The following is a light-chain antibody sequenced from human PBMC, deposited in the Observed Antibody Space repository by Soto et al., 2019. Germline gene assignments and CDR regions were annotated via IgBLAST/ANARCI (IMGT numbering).Light chain of an antibody. V-gene: IGLV2-8*01. CDR1: SSDVGGYNY. J-gene: IGLJ1*01. Sequence: QSALTHAPSASGCFGQSVTISCTGTSSDVGGYNYVSWYQQYPGKAPKLMIYEVSERPSGVPDRFSGSKSGNTASLTVSGLQADDEADYYCSSYSGTNYHYVFGTGTKVTVL. CDR2: EVS. CDR3: SSYSGTNYHYV.